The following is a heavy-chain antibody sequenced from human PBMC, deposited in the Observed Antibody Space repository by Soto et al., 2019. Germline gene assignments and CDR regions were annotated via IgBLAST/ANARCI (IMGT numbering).Heavy chain of an antibody. CDR2: IHAGNGNA. CDR1: GYTFMTYA. CDR3: ASETFSVPAYSFDS. Sequence: ASVKVSCKTSGYTFMTYAIHWVRQAPGQSLEWMGWIHAGNGNAKYSQKFQGRVTITRDTSANTVYMELSSLRSEDTAVYYCASETFSVPAYSFDSWGQGTLVTVSS. D-gene: IGHD2-2*01. J-gene: IGHJ4*02. V-gene: IGHV1-3*01.